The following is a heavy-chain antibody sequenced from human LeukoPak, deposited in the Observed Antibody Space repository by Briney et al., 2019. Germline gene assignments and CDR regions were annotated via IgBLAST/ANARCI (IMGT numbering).Heavy chain of an antibody. CDR1: GGSISSSSYY. V-gene: IGHV4-39*07. D-gene: IGHD3-9*01. CDR2: IYYSGST. Sequence: SSETLSLTCTVSGGSISSSSYYWGWIRQPPGKGLEWIGSIYYSGSTYYNPSLKSRVTISVDTSKNQFSLKLSSVTAADTAVYYCARGGDILTGYLFDYWGQGTLVTVSS. J-gene: IGHJ4*02. CDR3: ARGGDILTGYLFDY.